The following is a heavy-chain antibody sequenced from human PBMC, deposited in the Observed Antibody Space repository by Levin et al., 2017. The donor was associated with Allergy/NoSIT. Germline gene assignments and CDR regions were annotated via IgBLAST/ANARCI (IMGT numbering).Heavy chain of an antibody. CDR2: IYYSGST. D-gene: IGHD6-13*01. Sequence: SETLSLTCTVSGGSISSSSYYWGWIRQPPGTGLEWIGSIYYSGSTYYNPSLKSRVTISVDTSKNQFSLKLSSVTAADTAVYYCKRSSWTYYYGMDVWGQGTTVTVSS. CDR1: GGSISSSSYY. J-gene: IGHJ6*02. CDR3: KRSSWTYYYGMDV. V-gene: IGHV4-39*01.